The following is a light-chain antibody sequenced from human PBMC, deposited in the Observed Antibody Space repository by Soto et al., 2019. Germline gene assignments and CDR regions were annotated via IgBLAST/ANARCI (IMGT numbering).Light chain of an antibody. J-gene: IGLJ1*01. V-gene: IGLV2-14*01. CDR2: DVS. CDR3: SSYTRSSTFHV. Sequence: QSALTQPASVSGSPGQSITISCTGTNSDVGDYNYVSWYQQHPGKAPKLMIYDVSNRPSGVSNRFSGSKSGNTASLTISGLQAEDEADYYCSSYTRSSTFHVFGTGTKLTVL. CDR1: NSDVGDYNY.